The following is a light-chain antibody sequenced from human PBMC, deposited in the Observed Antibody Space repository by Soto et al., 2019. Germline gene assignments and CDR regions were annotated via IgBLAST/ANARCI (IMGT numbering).Light chain of an antibody. V-gene: IGKV3-20*01. CDR3: QQYGSSPVT. Sequence: EIVFTQSPGTLSLSPGERDTLSCRASRSVSSSYLAWYQQKPGQAPRLLIYGASSRATGIPDRFSGSGSGTDFSLTISRLEPEDFAVYYCQQYGSSPVTFGGGTKVDI. CDR2: GAS. CDR1: RSVSSSY. J-gene: IGKJ4*01.